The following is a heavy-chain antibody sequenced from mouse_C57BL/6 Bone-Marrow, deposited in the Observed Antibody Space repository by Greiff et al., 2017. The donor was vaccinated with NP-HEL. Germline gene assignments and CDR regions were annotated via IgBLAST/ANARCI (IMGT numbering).Heavy chain of an antibody. J-gene: IGHJ3*01. V-gene: IGHV1-4*01. CDR2: INPSSGYT. CDR3: ARGIYYYGSKEAWFAY. D-gene: IGHD1-1*01. CDR1: GYTFTSYT. Sequence: VKLMESGAELARPGASVKMSCKASGYTFTSYTMHWVKQRPGQGLEWIGYINPSSGYTKYNQKFKDKATLTADKSSSTAYMQLSSLTSEDSAVYYCARGIYYYGSKEAWFAYWGQGTLVTVSA.